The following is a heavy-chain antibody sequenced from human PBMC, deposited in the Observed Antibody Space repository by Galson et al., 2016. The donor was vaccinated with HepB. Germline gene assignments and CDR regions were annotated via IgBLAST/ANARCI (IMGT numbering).Heavy chain of an antibody. CDR1: GFTFSSFW. Sequence: SLRLSCAASGFTFSSFWMHWVRQAPGKGLVWVSRINSDGSYANYADSVKGRFAISRDNAKNTGYLQMNSLRAEDTAVYYCVRDFRVADSWGQGMLVTVSS. J-gene: IGHJ5*02. V-gene: IGHV3-74*01. CDR2: INSDGSYA. D-gene: IGHD3-10*01. CDR3: VRDFRVADS.